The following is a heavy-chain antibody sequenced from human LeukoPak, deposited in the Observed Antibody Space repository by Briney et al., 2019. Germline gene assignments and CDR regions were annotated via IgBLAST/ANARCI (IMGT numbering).Heavy chain of an antibody. Sequence: SETLSLTCTVSGGSISSSSYYWGWIRQPPGKGLEWIGSIYYSGSTYYNPSLKSRVTISVDTSKNQFSLKLSSVTAADTAVYYCARGLKRDSGKFFYWFDPWGQGTLVTVSS. CDR1: GGSISSSSYY. CDR3: ARGLKRDSGKFFYWFDP. V-gene: IGHV4-39*01. CDR2: IYYSGST. D-gene: IGHD3-10*01. J-gene: IGHJ5*02.